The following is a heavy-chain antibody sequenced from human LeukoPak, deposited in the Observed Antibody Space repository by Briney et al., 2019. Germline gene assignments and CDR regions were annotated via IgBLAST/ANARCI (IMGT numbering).Heavy chain of an antibody. CDR3: ARDRSLLWFGESYFDY. J-gene: IGHJ4*02. CDR2: IYTSGST. D-gene: IGHD3-10*01. Sequence: TSETLSLTCTVSGGSISSYYWSWIRQPAGKGLEWIGRIYTSGSTTYNPSLKSRVTISVDTSKNQFSLKLSSVTAADTAVYYCARDRSLLWFGESYFDYWGQGTLVTVSS. V-gene: IGHV4-4*07. CDR1: GGSISSYY.